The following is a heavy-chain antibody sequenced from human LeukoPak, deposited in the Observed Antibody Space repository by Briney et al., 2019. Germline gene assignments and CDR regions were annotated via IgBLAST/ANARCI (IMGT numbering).Heavy chain of an antibody. CDR3: ARDSYYDNSGEGAFDI. CDR2: IYQSGST. Sequence: SQTLSLTCGVSGGSVSTVGYSWSWIRQPPGKGLEWIGYIYQSGSTSYNPSLQSRVTISIDKSKNQFSLKLSSVTAADTAVYYCARDSYYDNSGEGAFDIWGQGTLVTVSS. CDR1: GGSVSTVGYS. D-gene: IGHD3-22*01. J-gene: IGHJ3*02. V-gene: IGHV4-30-2*01.